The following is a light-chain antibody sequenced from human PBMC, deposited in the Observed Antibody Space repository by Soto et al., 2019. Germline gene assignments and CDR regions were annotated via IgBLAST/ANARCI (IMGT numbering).Light chain of an antibody. Sequence: EIVMTQSPATLSVSPGERATLSCRASQSVRSNVAWYQQKPGQAPRLLIYGVSTRATGIPARFSGSGSGTEFTLTISSLQSEDFAVYYCQQYNSWPPLTFGGGTKVEI. J-gene: IGKJ4*01. CDR2: GVS. CDR1: QSVRSN. CDR3: QQYNSWPPLT. V-gene: IGKV3-15*01.